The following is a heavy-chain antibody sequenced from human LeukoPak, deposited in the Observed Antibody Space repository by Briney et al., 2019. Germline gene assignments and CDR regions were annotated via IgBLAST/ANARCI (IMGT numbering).Heavy chain of an antibody. V-gene: IGHV1-69*04. J-gene: IGHJ4*02. D-gene: IGHD3-22*01. CDR1: GGTFSSYA. CDR2: ITPILGIA. Sequence: SVKVSCKASGGTFSSYAISWVRQAPGQGLEWMGRITPILGIANYAQKFQGRVTITADKSTSTDYMGLSSLRSEDTAVYYCARDRTYDSDYWGQGTLVTVSS. CDR3: ARDRTYDSDY.